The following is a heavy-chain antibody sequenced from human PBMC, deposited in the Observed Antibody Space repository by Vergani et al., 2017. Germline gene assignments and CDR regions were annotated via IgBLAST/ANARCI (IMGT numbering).Heavy chain of an antibody. CDR2: ISGSGGST. D-gene: IGHD2-15*01. CDR3: AKELGYCSGGSCYSGYYYYYGMDV. Sequence: EVQLLESGGGLVQPGGSLRLSCAASGFTFSSYAMSWVRQAPGKGLEWVSAISGSGGSTYYADSVKGRFTISRDNSKNTLYLQMNSLRAEDTAVYYYAKELGYCSGGSCYSGYYYYYGMDVWGQGTTVTVSS. J-gene: IGHJ6*02. V-gene: IGHV3-23*01. CDR1: GFTFSSYA.